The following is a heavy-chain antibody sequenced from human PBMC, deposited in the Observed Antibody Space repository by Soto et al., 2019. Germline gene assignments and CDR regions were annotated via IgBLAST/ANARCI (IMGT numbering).Heavy chain of an antibody. Sequence: QVQLVQSGAEVKKPGSSVKVSCKASGGTFSSYAISWVRQAPGQGLEWMGGIIPIFGTADYAQKFQGRVTITADEPTSTAYMELSSLRSEDTAVYYCASQLTGDYYYSGMDVWGHGTTVTVSS. CDR1: GGTFSSYA. D-gene: IGHD7-27*01. CDR3: ASQLTGDYYYSGMDV. J-gene: IGHJ6*02. CDR2: IIPIFGTA. V-gene: IGHV1-69*12.